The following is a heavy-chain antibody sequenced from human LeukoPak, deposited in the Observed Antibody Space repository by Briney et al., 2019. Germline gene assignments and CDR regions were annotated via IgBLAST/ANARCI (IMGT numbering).Heavy chain of an antibody. D-gene: IGHD5-12*01. V-gene: IGHV4-61*01. Sequence: SETLSLTCTVSGTSIISNSYYWSWIRQPPGKGLEWIGYIYYSGSTNYNPSLKSRVTISVDTSKNQFSLKLGSVTAADTAVYYCARGHVDIAPLGYWGQGTLVTVSS. CDR2: IYYSGST. CDR3: ARGHVDIAPLGY. CDR1: GTSIISNSYY. J-gene: IGHJ4*02.